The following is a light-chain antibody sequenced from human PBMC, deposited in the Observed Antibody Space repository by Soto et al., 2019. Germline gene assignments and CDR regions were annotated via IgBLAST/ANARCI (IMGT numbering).Light chain of an antibody. CDR1: SSDVGGYTY. J-gene: IGLJ1*01. V-gene: IGLV2-14*01. CDR2: DVS. Sequence: QSALTQPTSVSGAPGPSITISSAGTSSDVGGYTYVSWYQQHPGKAPKLMIYDVSNRPSGVSNRFSGSKSGNTASLTISGLQAEDEADYYCTSYTSSSTPSVFGGGTKVTVL. CDR3: TSYTSSSTPSV.